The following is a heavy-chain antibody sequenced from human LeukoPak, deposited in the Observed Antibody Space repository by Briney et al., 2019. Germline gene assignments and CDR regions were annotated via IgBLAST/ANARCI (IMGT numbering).Heavy chain of an antibody. D-gene: IGHD3-16*01. J-gene: IGHJ2*01. CDR1: GFTFSSYA. Sequence: GGSLRLSCAASGFTFSSYAMSWVRQAPGKGLEWVSAISGSGGSTYYADSVKGRFTTSRDDAQNSLYLQLNSLRVEDTGIYYCARKTDRLGAVGRDRFFDLWGRGTLVTVSS. V-gene: IGHV3-23*01. CDR3: ARKTDRLGAVGRDRFFDL. CDR2: ISGSGGST.